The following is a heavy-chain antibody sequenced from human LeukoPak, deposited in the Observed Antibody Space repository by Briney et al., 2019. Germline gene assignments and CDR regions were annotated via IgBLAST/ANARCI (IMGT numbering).Heavy chain of an antibody. V-gene: IGHV3-48*02. CDR1: GFTFSSYS. CDR2: ISSSSSTI. Sequence: PGGSLRLSCAASGFTFSSYSMNWARQAPGKGLEWVSYISSSSSTIYYADSVKGRFTISRDNAKNSLYLQMNSLRDEDTAVYYCARDSGWGPYYYYYGMDVWGQGTTVTVSS. J-gene: IGHJ6*02. D-gene: IGHD7-27*01. CDR3: ARDSGWGPYYYYYGMDV.